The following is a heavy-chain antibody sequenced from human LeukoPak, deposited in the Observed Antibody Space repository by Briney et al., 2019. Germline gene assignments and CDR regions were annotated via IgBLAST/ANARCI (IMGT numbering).Heavy chain of an antibody. Sequence: SETLSLTCAVYGGSFSGYYWSWIRQPPGKGLEWIGEINHSGSTNYNPSLKSRVTISVDTSKNQFSLKLSSVTAADTAVYYCARERYGSGSYRDNWGQGTLVTVSS. D-gene: IGHD3-10*01. V-gene: IGHV4-34*01. CDR2: INHSGST. CDR1: GGSFSGYY. J-gene: IGHJ4*02. CDR3: ARERYGSGSYRDN.